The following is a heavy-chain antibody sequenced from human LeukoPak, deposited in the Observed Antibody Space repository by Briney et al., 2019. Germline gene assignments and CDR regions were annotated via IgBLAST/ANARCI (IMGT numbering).Heavy chain of an antibody. D-gene: IGHD2-2*01. Sequence: GGSLSLSCAASGFTFSSYGMHWVRQAPGKGLEWVAVISYDGSNKYYADSVKGRFTISRDNSKNTLYLQMNSLRAEDTAVYYCAKDHAVVVPAANFDYWGQGTLVTVSS. J-gene: IGHJ4*02. CDR1: GFTFSSYG. V-gene: IGHV3-30*18. CDR3: AKDHAVVVPAANFDY. CDR2: ISYDGSNK.